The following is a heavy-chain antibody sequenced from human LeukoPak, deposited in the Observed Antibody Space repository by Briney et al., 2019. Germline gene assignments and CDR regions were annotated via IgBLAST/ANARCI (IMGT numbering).Heavy chain of an antibody. CDR2: IYYSGST. CDR3: ARGPYCNGGNCYYPEYYLDY. D-gene: IGHD2-15*01. V-gene: IGHV4-39*07. Sequence: SETLSLTCTVSGGSISSSNYYWGWIRQPPGKGLEWIGNIYYSGSTYYNPSLKSRVTISVDTSKNQFSLTLSSLTAADTAVYYCARGPYCNGGNCYYPEYYLDYWGQGTLVIVSS. CDR1: GGSISSSNYY. J-gene: IGHJ4*02.